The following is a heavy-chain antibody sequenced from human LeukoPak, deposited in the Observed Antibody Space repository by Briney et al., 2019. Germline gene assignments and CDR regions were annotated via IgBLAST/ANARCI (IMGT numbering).Heavy chain of an antibody. J-gene: IGHJ3*02. CDR2: IYHSGST. V-gene: IGHV4-30-2*01. Sequence: PSETLSLTCAVSGGSISSGGYSWSWIRQPLGKGLEWIGYIYHSGSTYYNPSLKSRVTISVDRSKNQFSLKLSSVTAADTAVYYCAREGDAFDIWGQGTMVTVSS. CDR3: AREGDAFDI. CDR1: GGSISSGGYS.